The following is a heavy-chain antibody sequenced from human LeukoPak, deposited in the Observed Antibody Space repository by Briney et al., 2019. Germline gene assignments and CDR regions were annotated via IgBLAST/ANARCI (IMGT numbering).Heavy chain of an antibody. D-gene: IGHD4-23*01. Sequence: SETLSLTCTVSGGSISSGGYYWSWIRQHPGKGLEWIGYIYYSGSTYYNPSLKSRVTISVDTSKDQFSLKLSSVTAADTAVYYCAREGGGNDPLFDYWGQGTLVTVSS. CDR3: AREGGGNDPLFDY. CDR2: IYYSGST. CDR1: GGSISSGGYY. J-gene: IGHJ4*02. V-gene: IGHV4-31*03.